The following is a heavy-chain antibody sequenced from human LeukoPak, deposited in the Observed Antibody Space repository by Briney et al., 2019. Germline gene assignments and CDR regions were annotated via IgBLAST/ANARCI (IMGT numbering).Heavy chain of an antibody. V-gene: IGHV3-21*04. J-gene: IGHJ4*02. D-gene: IGHD6-19*01. Sequence: GGSLRLSCAASGFTFTSYSMNWVRQAPRQGLEWVSSVSISSYIYYADSVKGSFTISRDNGKNSLYLQMNSLRAEDTAVYYCARDRSSGWFDYWGQRTLVTVSS. CDR3: ARDRSSGWFDY. CDR1: GFTFTSYS. CDR2: VSISSYI.